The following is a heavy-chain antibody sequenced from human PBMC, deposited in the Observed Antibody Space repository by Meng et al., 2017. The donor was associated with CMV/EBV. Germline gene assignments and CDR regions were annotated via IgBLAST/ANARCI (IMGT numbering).Heavy chain of an antibody. D-gene: IGHD3-10*01. CDR1: GFTFSGSA. J-gene: IGHJ4*02. CDR2: IRSKANSYAT. CDR3: TRRNPLWCGDTEAYFDY. Sequence: GESLKISCAASGFTFSGSAMHWVRQASGKGLEWVGRIRSKANSYATAYATSVKGRFTISRDDSKNTAYLQMNSLKTEDTAVYYCTRRNPLWCGDTEAYFDYWGQGTLVTVSS. V-gene: IGHV3-73*01.